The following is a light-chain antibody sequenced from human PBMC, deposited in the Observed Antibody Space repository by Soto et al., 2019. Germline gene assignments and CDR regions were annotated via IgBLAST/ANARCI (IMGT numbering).Light chain of an antibody. CDR3: QQYYGLPPLT. Sequence: DMQMTQSPSSLSASIGYRFTITCQASQNITNNLSWYQHKPGKAPNLLIYHASKLAKGVTSRFSGSGSGTDFSFIITSLQREDLATYYCQQYYGLPPLTFGQGTRLENK. V-gene: IGKV1-33*01. CDR1: QNITNN. J-gene: IGKJ5*01. CDR2: HAS.